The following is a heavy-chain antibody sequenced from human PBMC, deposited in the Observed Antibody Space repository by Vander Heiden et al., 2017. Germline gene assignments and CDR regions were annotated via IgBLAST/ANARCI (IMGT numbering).Heavy chain of an antibody. J-gene: IGHJ5*02. D-gene: IGHD3-3*01. V-gene: IGHV3-23*01. CDR2: ISGSGGST. CDR3: AKQGQFHDFWNWFDP. Sequence: EVQLLGFGGGLVQPGGSLRLFCAASGFPFCSYAMSWVRQAPGKGLEWVSGISGSGGSTYYADSVKGRFTISRDNSKNTLYLQMNSLRAEDTAVYYCAKQGQFHDFWNWFDPWGQGTLVTVSS. CDR1: GFPFCSYA.